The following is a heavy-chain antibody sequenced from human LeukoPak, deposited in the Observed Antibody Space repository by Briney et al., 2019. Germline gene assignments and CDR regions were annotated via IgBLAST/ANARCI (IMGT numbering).Heavy chain of an antibody. CDR3: ASLVYYDSSGTDDY. V-gene: IGHV1-2*02. D-gene: IGHD3-22*01. Sequence: ASVKVSCKASGYTFTGYYMHWVRQAPGQGLEWMGWINPNSGGTNYAQKFQGRVTMTRDTSISTAYMELSRLRSDDTAVYYCASLVYYDSSGTDDYWGQGTLVTVSS. CDR2: INPNSGGT. J-gene: IGHJ4*02. CDR1: GYTFTGYY.